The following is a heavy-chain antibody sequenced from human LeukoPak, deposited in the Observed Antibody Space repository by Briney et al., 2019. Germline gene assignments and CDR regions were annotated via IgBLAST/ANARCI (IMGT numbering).Heavy chain of an antibody. J-gene: IGHJ3*02. Sequence: GESLKISCKGPGYSFTSYWISWVRQMPGKGLEWMGRVDPSDSYANYSPSFQGHVSISADKSISTAYLQWRSLKASDTAMYYCASLFRDDVFDIWGQGTMVTVSS. D-gene: IGHD3-10*01. CDR3: ASLFRDDVFDI. V-gene: IGHV5-10-1*01. CDR2: VDPSDSYA. CDR1: GYSFTSYW.